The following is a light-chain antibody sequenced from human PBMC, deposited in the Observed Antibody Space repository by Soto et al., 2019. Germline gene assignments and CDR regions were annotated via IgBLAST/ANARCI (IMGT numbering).Light chain of an antibody. Sequence: QSALTQPPSASGSPGQSVTISCTGTRSDVGGYNYVSWYQQHPGKAPKLMIYEVSKRPSGVPDRFSGSKSGNTASLTVSGLQAEDEADYYCSSYAGSNNNYVLGTGTKLTVL. CDR1: RSDVGGYNY. CDR3: SSYAGSNNNYV. CDR2: EVS. V-gene: IGLV2-8*01. J-gene: IGLJ1*01.